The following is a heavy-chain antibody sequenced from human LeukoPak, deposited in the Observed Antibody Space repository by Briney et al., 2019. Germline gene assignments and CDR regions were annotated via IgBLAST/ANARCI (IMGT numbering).Heavy chain of an antibody. D-gene: IGHD7-27*01. J-gene: IGHJ4*02. V-gene: IGHV3-23*01. Sequence: PGGSLRLSCASSGFTFSNYAMSWVRQAPGKGLEWLSTISGSGGSTYYPDSVKGRFTISRDNSKNNLYLQMGSLRAEDTAVYYCAKLKLGIAHFDAWGQRGPVTVAS. CDR2: ISGSGGST. CDR3: AKLKLGIAHFDA. CDR1: GFTFSNYA.